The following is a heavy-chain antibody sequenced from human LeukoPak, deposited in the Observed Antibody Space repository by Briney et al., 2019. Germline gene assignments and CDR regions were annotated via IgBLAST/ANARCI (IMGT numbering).Heavy chain of an antibody. CDR1: GGSFSGYY. J-gene: IGHJ4*02. CDR2: INHSGST. Sequence: SETLSLTCAVYGGSFSGYYWSWIRQLPGKGLEWIGEINHSGSTNYNPSLKSRVTISVDTSKNQFSLKLSSVTAADTAVYYCASTPTGYSSGWYGFWGQGTLVTVSS. V-gene: IGHV4-34*01. D-gene: IGHD6-19*01. CDR3: ASTPTGYSSGWYGF.